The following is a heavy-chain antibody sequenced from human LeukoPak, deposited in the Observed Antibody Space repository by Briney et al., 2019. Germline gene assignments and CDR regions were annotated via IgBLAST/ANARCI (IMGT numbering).Heavy chain of an antibody. CDR2: MNPNSGNT. CDR1: GYTFTSYD. D-gene: IGHD2-15*01. CDR3: ARGRRVAAIGYWFDP. V-gene: IGHV1-8*01. J-gene: IGHJ5*02. Sequence: ASVTVSCKASGYTFTSYDINWVRQATGQGLEWMGWMNPNSGNTGYAQKFQGRVTMTRNTSISTAYMELSSLRSEDTAVYYCARGRRVAAIGYWFDPWGQGTLVTVSS.